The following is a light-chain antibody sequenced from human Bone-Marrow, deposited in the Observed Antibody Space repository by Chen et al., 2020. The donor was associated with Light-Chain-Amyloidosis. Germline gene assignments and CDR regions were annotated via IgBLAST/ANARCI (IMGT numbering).Light chain of an antibody. CDR1: QDISNY. CDR3: QHYHSLPLT. Sequence: DTQMTQSPSSLSASVGDRVTITCQASQDISNYLNWYQQKPGKAPNLLISDAFNLETGVPSRFSGSGFGTDFSLSITSLQPEDIATYYCQHYHSLPLTFGGGTKVEI. V-gene: IGKV1-33*01. CDR2: DAF. J-gene: IGKJ4*01.